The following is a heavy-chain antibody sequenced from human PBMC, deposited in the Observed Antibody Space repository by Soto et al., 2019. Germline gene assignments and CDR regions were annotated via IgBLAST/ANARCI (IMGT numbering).Heavy chain of an antibody. CDR1: GFTFGDYA. D-gene: IGHD6-13*01. CDR3: TGFDYSSSWYSL. J-gene: IGHJ4*02. CDR2: IRSKAYGGTT. Sequence: GGSLRLSCTASGFTFGDYAMSWFRQAPGKGLEWVGFIRSKAYGGTTEYAASVKGRFTISRDDSKSIAYLQMNSLKTEDTAVYYCTGFDYSSSWYSLWGQGTLVTVSS. V-gene: IGHV3-49*03.